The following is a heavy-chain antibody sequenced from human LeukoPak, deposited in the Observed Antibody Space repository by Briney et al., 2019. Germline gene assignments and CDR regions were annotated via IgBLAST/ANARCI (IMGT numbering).Heavy chain of an antibody. Sequence: PSQTLSLTCTVFGGSIGSGGYYWSWIRQHPGKGLEWIGYIYYSGSTYYNPSLKSRVTVSVDTSKNQFSLKLSSVTAADTAVYYCAGASSGYVDSWGQGTLVTVSS. CDR2: IYYSGST. CDR1: GGSIGSGGYY. V-gene: IGHV4-31*03. J-gene: IGHJ4*02. D-gene: IGHD3-22*01. CDR3: AGASSGYVDS.